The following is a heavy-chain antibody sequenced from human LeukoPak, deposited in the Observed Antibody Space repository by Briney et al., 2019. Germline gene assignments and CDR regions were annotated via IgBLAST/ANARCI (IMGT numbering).Heavy chain of an antibody. J-gene: IGHJ4*02. D-gene: IGHD1-26*01. CDR2: INPSGGTT. CDR1: GYSFTNYY. V-gene: IGHV1-46*01. Sequence: ASVKVSCKASGYSFTNYYMHWVRQAPGQGLEWMGIINPSGGTTSYAQKFQGRVTMTRDTSTSTVYMELSTLRSDDTAVCYCTSEGIVGATVFDYWGQGTLVTVSS. CDR3: TSEGIVGATVFDY.